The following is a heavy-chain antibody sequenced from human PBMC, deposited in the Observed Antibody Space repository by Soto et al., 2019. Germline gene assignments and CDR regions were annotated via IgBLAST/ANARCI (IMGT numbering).Heavy chain of an antibody. Sequence: QVQLQQWGAGLLKPSETLSLTCAVYGGSFSGYYWSWIRQPPGKGLEWIGEINHSGSTNYNPSLESRVTISVDTSKNQFSLKLSSVTAADTAVYYCARYAAAGTGNWFDPWGQGTLVTVSS. CDR1: GGSFSGYY. V-gene: IGHV4-34*01. D-gene: IGHD6-13*01. CDR2: INHSGST. CDR3: ARYAAAGTGNWFDP. J-gene: IGHJ5*02.